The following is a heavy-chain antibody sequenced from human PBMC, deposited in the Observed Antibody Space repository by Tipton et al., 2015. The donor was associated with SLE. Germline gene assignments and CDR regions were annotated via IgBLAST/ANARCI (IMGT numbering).Heavy chain of an antibody. V-gene: IGHV4-61*02. D-gene: IGHD3-16*01. CDR3: ARRQYDYIWGRKGYFDY. CDR2: IYTSGRT. CDR1: GDSIISGAHY. Sequence: TLSLTCTVSGDSIISGAHYWRWLRQPAGKGLVWIGRIYTSGRTNYNPSLKSGITLSLDTSKHQFSLRVNSVTAADTAVYYCARRQYDYIWGRKGYFDYWGQGTLVTVSS. J-gene: IGHJ4*02.